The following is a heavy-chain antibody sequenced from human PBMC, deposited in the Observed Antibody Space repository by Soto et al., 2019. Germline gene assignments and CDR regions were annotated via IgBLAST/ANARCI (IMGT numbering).Heavy chain of an antibody. J-gene: IGHJ6*02. CDR1: GFTFSNYG. D-gene: IGHD3-22*01. CDR3: AKVGYDSSGYYGPKDYYYGMDV. CDR2: ISGSGGST. Sequence: PGGSLRLSCAASGFTFSNYGMSWVRQAPGKGLEWVSVISGSGGSTHYADSVKGRFTISRDNSKNTLYLQMNSLRAEGTAVYYCAKVGYDSSGYYGPKDYYYGMDVWGQGNTVTVSS. V-gene: IGHV3-23*01.